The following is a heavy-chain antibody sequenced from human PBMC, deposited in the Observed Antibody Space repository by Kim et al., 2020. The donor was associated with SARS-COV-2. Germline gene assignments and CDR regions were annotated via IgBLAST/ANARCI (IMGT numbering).Heavy chain of an antibody. D-gene: IGHD3-10*01. V-gene: IGHV3-23*01. J-gene: IGHJ4*02. CDR3: LRDMVRGVIMGRPIDY. Sequence: GGSLRLSCAASGFTFRSYAMSWVRQAPGKGLEWVSAISGSGGSTYYADSVKGRFTISRDNSKNTLYLQMNSLRAEDTAVYYCLRDMVRGVIMGRPIDYWGQGTLVTVSS. CDR1: GFTFRSYA. CDR2: ISGSGGST.